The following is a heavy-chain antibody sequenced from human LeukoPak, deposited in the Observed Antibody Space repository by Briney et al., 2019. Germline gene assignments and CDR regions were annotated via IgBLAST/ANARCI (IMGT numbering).Heavy chain of an antibody. V-gene: IGHV3-21*01. CDR1: GFTFSSYG. CDR3: ARADWDTAMIDY. J-gene: IGHJ4*02. Sequence: GGSLRLSCAASGFTFSSYGMHWVRQAPGKGLEWVSSISSSSSYIYYADSVKGRFTISRDNAKNSLYLQMNSLRAEDTAVYYCARADWDTAMIDYWGQGTLVTVSS. D-gene: IGHD5-18*01. CDR2: ISSSSSYI.